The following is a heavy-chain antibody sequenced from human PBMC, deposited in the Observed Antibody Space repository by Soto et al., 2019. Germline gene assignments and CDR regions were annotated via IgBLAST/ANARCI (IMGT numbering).Heavy chain of an antibody. CDR1: GGSISSSSYY. CDR3: ARHLTYCSAGSCYSDFPYYGMDV. J-gene: IGHJ6*02. V-gene: IGHV4-39*01. Sequence: SETLSLTCTVSGGSISSSSYYWGWIRQPPGKGLEWIGSIFYSGSTYYNPSLKSRVTISIDTSKNQFSLKLSSVTAADTAVYYCARHLTYCSAGSCYSDFPYYGMDVWGQGTTVTVSS. CDR2: IFYSGST. D-gene: IGHD2-15*01.